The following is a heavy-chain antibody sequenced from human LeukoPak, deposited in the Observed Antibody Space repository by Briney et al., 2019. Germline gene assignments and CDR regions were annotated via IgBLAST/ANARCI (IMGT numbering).Heavy chain of an antibody. CDR2: IWYDGSNK. CDR1: GFTFSSYG. V-gene: IGHV3-33*01. CDR3: AISPSGIAAAGPFDY. J-gene: IGHJ4*02. Sequence: GRSLRLSCAASGFTFSSYGMHWVRQAPGKGLEWVAVIWYDGSNKYYADSVKGRFTISRDNSKNTLYLQMNSLRAEDTAVYYCAISPSGIAAAGPFDYWGQGTLVTVSS. D-gene: IGHD6-13*01.